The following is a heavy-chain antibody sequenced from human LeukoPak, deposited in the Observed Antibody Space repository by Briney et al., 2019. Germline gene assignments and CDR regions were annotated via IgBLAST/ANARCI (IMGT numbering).Heavy chain of an antibody. J-gene: IGHJ6*02. D-gene: IGHD3-3*01. CDR1: GFTFSSYA. Sequence: GGSLRLSCAASGFTFSSYAMHWVRQAPGKGLEWVAVISYDGSNKYYADSVKGRFTISRDNSKNTLYLQMNSLRAEDTAVYYCARSMSGPRLDYGMGVWGQGTTVTVSS. V-gene: IGHV3-30-3*01. CDR2: ISYDGSNK. CDR3: ARSMSGPRLDYGMGV.